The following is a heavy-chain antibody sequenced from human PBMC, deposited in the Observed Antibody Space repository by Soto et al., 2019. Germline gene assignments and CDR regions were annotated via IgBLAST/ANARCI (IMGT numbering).Heavy chain of an antibody. V-gene: IGHV4-30-4*01. J-gene: IGHJ5*02. CDR1: GGSISSGDYY. D-gene: IGHD3-22*01. CDR2: IYYSGST. CDR3: ARGVDHYYDIAGWFEP. Sequence: PSETLSLTCTVSGGSISSGDYYWSWIRQPPGKGLEWIGYIYYSGSTYYNPSLKSRVTISVDTSKNQFSLKLSSVTAADTAVYYCARGVDHYYDIAGWFEPWGQGTLVTVSS.